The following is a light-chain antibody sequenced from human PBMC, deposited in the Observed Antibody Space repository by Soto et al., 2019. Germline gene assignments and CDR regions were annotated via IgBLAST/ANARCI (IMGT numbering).Light chain of an antibody. CDR1: QRVSGSY. V-gene: IGKV3-20*01. CDR3: HEYCTFSPWT. Sequence: EIVLTQSPGTLSLSPGARATLSCRASQRVSGSYLAWFQQKPGQAPRLLIYAASSRPTGIPDRFSGSGSGTEFTLTISRLEPDVFTVNYCHEYCTFSPWTFG. J-gene: IGKJ1*01. CDR2: AAS.